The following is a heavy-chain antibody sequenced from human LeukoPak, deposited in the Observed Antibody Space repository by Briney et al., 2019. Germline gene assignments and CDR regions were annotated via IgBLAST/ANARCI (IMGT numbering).Heavy chain of an antibody. V-gene: IGHV3-30*02. CDR3: ARDPKHPSRFLGSARRLGYMDV. Sequence: GGSLRLSCAASGFTFSSYGMHWVRQAPGKGLEWVAFIRYDGSNKYYADSVKGRFTISRDNSKNTLYLQMNSLRAEDTAAYYCARDPKHPSRFLGSARRLGYMDVWGKGTTVTVSS. CDR2: IRYDGSNK. J-gene: IGHJ6*03. D-gene: IGHD3-3*01. CDR1: GFTFSSYG.